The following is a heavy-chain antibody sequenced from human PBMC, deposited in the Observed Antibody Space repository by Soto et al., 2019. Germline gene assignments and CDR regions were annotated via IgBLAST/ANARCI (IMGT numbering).Heavy chain of an antibody. V-gene: IGHV3-21*01. D-gene: IGHD3-3*01. CDR1: GFTFSSYS. CDR2: ISSSSSYI. CDR3: ASVGLEWLSPYYYYGMDV. Sequence: EVQLVESGGGLVKPGGSLRLSCAASGFTFSSYSMNWVRQAPGKGLEWVSSISSSSSYIYYADSVKGRFTISRDNTKNSLYLQMNSLRAEDTAVYYCASVGLEWLSPYYYYGMDVWGQGTTVTVSS. J-gene: IGHJ6*02.